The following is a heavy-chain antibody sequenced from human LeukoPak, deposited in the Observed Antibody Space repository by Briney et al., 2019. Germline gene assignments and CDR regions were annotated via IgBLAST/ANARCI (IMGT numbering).Heavy chain of an antibody. CDR2: IYSGGST. J-gene: IGHJ6*03. CDR1: GFTVSSNY. CDR3: ARLHSSSWYQNYYYYMDV. V-gene: IGHV3-53*01. D-gene: IGHD6-13*01. Sequence: GGSLRLSCAASGFTVSSNYMSWVRQAPGKGLEWVSVIYSGGSTYYADSVKGRFTISRDNSKNALYLQMNSLRAEDTAVYYCARLHSSSWYQNYYYYMDVWGKGTTVTVSS.